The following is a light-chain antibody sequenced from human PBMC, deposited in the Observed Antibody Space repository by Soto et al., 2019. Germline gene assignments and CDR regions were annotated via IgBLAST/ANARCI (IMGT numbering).Light chain of an antibody. CDR3: QQYNNRPPLN. V-gene: IGKV3-15*01. CDR2: GPS. CDR1: QSVSSN. Sequence: EIVMTQAPATLSVSPGERATLSCSASQSVSSNLAWYQQKPGQAPRLLLYGPSTRATDSPARFSGSGSGTEFTLTISSLQADDVAVYYCQQYNNRPPLNFGGGTKVEIK. J-gene: IGKJ4*01.